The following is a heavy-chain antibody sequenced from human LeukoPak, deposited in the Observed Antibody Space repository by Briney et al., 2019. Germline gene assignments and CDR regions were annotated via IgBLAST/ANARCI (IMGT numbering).Heavy chain of an antibody. J-gene: IGHJ6*02. Sequence: SETPSLTCTVSGGSISSYYWSWIRQPPGKGLEWIGYIYYSGSTNYNPSLKSRVTISVDTSKNQFSLKLSSVTAADTAVYYCAREVGRTNYYYYGMDVWGQGTTVTVSS. V-gene: IGHV4-59*01. CDR3: AREVGRTNYYYYGMDV. CDR2: IYYSGST. CDR1: GGSISSYY. D-gene: IGHD2-2*01.